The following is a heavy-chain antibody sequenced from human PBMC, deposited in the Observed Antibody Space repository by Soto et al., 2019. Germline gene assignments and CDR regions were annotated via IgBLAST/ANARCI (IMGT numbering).Heavy chain of an antibody. CDR2: IRSKAYGGTT. J-gene: IGHJ3*02. CDR1: GFTFGDYA. D-gene: IGHD3-10*01. CDR3: TKSRVYGSGSYNAFDI. Sequence: HPGGSLRLSCTASGFTFGDYAMSWFRQAPGKGLEWVGFIRSKAYGGTTEYAASVKGRFTISRDDSKSIAYLQMNSLKTEDTAVYYCTKSRVYGSGSYNAFDIWGQGTMVTVSS. V-gene: IGHV3-49*03.